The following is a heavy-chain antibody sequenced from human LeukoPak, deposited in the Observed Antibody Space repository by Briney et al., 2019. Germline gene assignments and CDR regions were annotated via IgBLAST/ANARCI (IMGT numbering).Heavy chain of an antibody. CDR3: ARHVVAVGFDY. CDR2: IKQDGTEK. J-gene: IGHJ4*02. V-gene: IGHV3-7*01. D-gene: IGHD3-22*01. CDR1: GFTFTTYW. Sequence: GESLRLSCAASGFTFTTYWLGWVRQPPGKGLEWVANIKQDGTEKYYVDSVKGRFTISRDNAKTSLYLQMNSLRAEDTAVYYCARHVVAVGFDYWGQGTLVTVSS.